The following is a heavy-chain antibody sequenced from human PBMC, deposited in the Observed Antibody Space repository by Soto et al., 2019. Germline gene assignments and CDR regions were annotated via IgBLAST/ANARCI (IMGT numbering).Heavy chain of an antibody. CDR3: AREGYSSGYYYYYGMDV. CDR1: GGSISSYY. V-gene: IGHV4-59*01. D-gene: IGHD3-22*01. Sequence: SETLSLTCTVSGGSISSYYWSWIRQPPGKGLEWIGYIYYSGSTNYNPSLKGRVTISVDTSKNQFSLKLSSVTAADTAVYYCAREGYSSGYYYYYGMDVWGQGTTVTVSS. J-gene: IGHJ6*02. CDR2: IYYSGST.